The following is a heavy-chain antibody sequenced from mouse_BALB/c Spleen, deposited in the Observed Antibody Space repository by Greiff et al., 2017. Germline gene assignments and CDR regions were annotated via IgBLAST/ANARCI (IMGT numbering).Heavy chain of an antibody. CDR2: IWSGGST. CDR3: ARNLDYGSSYGFAY. CDR1: GFSLTSYG. J-gene: IGHJ3*01. V-gene: IGHV2-4-1*01. D-gene: IGHD1-1*01. Sequence: QVQLQQSGPGLVQPSQSLSITCTVSGFSLTSYGVHWVRQSPGKGLEWLGVIWSGGSTDYNAAFISRLSISKDNSKSQVFFKMNSLQADDTAIYCCARNLDYGSSYGFAYWGQGTLVTVSA.